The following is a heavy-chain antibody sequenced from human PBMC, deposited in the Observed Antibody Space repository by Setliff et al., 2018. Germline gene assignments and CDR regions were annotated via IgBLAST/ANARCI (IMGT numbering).Heavy chain of an antibody. CDR2: INHSGST. CDR3: ARVLVLGYNWFDP. D-gene: IGHD3-10*01. CDR1: GASITSYY. Sequence: SETLSLTCSVSGASITSYYWSWIRQPPERGLEWIGEINHSGSTNYSPSLKSRVTISIDTSKNQFSLRLRSLTAADTAVYYCARVLVLGYNWFDPWGQGTLVTVSS. J-gene: IGHJ5*02. V-gene: IGHV4-34*01.